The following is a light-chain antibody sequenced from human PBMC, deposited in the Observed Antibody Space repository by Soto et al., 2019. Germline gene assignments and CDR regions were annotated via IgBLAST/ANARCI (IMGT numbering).Light chain of an antibody. CDR2: EGT. Sequence: QSALTQPASVSGSPGQSITISCTGSSSDVGSYGVVSWYQQHPGKVPKLMVYEGTKRPSGVSNRFSGSEAGNTASLTISGLQAEDEADYYCCSFAPTKTGVFGGGTKLTVL. J-gene: IGLJ2*01. CDR3: CSFAPTKTGV. CDR1: SSDVGSYGV. V-gene: IGLV2-23*01.